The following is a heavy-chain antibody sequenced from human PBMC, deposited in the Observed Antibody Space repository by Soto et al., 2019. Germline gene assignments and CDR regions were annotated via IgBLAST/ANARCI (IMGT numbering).Heavy chain of an antibody. J-gene: IGHJ4*02. CDR3: AIIPHKDARSDY. V-gene: IGHV4-61*01. CDR1: GGSVSSGSYY. CDR2: IYYSGST. Sequence: NPSETLSLTCTVSGGSVSSGSYYWSWIRQPPGKGLEWIGYIYYSGSTNYNPSLKSRVTIXXXTXXXXXSLXLXXVTXADTAVYYCAIIPHKDARSDYWGQGTLSTVS. D-gene: IGHD2-2*01.